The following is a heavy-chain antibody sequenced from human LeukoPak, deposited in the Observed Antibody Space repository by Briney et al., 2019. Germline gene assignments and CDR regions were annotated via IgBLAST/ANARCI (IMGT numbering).Heavy chain of an antibody. D-gene: IGHD4-17*01. CDR1: GGSISSSSYY. CDR3: ARDPTTTVTTSYYFDY. CDR2: IYYSGST. V-gene: IGHV4-39*07. J-gene: IGHJ4*02. Sequence: SETLSLTCTVSGGSISSSSYYWGWIRQPPGKGLEWIGSIYYSGSTYYNPSLKSRVTISVDTSKNQFSLKLSSVTAADTAVYYCARDPTTTVTTSYYFDYWGQGTLVTVSS.